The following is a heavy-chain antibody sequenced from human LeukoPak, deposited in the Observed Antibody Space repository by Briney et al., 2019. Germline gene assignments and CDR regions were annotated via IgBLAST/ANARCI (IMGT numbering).Heavy chain of an antibody. CDR3: STPDKPLGYCSGGSCSLGCS. Sequence: GGSLRLSCAASGFTFSSYAMSWVRQAPGKGLEWVSSISGSSSYIYYADSVKGRFTISRHNAKNSLYLQLNSLKTEDTAVYYCSTPDKPLGYCSGGSCSLGCSWGKGTTVTISS. D-gene: IGHD2-15*01. V-gene: IGHV3-21*03. CDR1: GFTFSSYA. CDR2: ISGSSSYI. J-gene: IGHJ6*04.